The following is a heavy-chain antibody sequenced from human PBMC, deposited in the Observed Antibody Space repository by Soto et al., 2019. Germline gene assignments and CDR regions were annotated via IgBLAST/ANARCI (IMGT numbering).Heavy chain of an antibody. Sequence: QVQLVQSGAEVKKPGASVKVSCKASGYTFTSYGISWVRQAPGQGLEWMGWISAYNGNTNYAQKLQRRVTMTTGTSTSTAYMELRCLRSDDTAVYYCARDLPFQDPIAVAGVDAFDIWGQGTMVTVSS. J-gene: IGHJ3*02. CDR3: ARDLPFQDPIAVAGVDAFDI. CDR2: ISAYNGNT. D-gene: IGHD6-19*01. V-gene: IGHV1-18*01. CDR1: GYTFTSYG.